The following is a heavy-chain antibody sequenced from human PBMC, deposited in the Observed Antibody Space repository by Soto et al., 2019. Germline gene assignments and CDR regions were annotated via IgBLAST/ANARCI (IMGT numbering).Heavy chain of an antibody. J-gene: IGHJ4*02. CDR3: ANPNPPNGGGSCPFNF. CDR1: GFTFSSYS. D-gene: IGHD2-15*01. CDR2: ISSSSNTI. Sequence: PGGSLRLSCAASGFTFSSYSMNWVRQAPGKGLEWVSYISSSSNTIYYADSVKGRFTISRDNAKNSLYLQMNSLRAGDTAFYYWANPNPPNGGGSCPFNFGGGGPRFTVP. V-gene: IGHV3-48*01.